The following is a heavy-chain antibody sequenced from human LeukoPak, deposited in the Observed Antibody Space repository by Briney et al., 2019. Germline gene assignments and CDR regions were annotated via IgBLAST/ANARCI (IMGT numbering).Heavy chain of an antibody. V-gene: IGHV3-11*04. J-gene: IGHJ5*02. CDR2: ISRSGSTK. CDR1: GFTFSDYN. CDR3: ATRYCTSTNCYAFDD. D-gene: IGHD2-2*01. Sequence: PGGSLRLSCAASGFTFSDYNMRWIRQAPGKGLEWVSSISRSGSTKYYADSVKGRFTISRDNAKNSLYLQMNSLGAEDTAVYYCATRYCTSTNCYAFDDWGQGTLVTVSS.